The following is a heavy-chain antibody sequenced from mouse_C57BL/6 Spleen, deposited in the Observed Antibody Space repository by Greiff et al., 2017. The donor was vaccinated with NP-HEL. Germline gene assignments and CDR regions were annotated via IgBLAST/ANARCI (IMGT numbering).Heavy chain of an antibody. Sequence: EVMLVESGGGLVKPGGSLKLSCAASGFTFSDYGMHWVRQAPEKGLEWVAYISSGSSTIYYADTVKGRFTISRDNAKNTLFLQMTSLRSEDTAMYYCARQGSNYFGAYWGQGTLVTVSA. D-gene: IGHD2-5*01. CDR3: ARQGSNYFGAY. CDR2: ISSGSSTI. J-gene: IGHJ3*01. V-gene: IGHV5-17*01. CDR1: GFTFSDYG.